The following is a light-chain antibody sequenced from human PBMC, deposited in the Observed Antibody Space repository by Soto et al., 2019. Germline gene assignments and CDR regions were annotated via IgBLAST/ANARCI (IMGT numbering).Light chain of an antibody. Sequence: EIVLTQSPGTPSLSPGERATLSCRASQSVSNNYLAWYQQKPGQTPRLLVYGASNRATGIPDRFSGSGSGTDFTLTISRLEPEDFAVYYCQQHGSSPITFGQGTRLEI. J-gene: IGKJ5*01. V-gene: IGKV3-20*01. CDR2: GAS. CDR1: QSVSNNY. CDR3: QQHGSSPIT.